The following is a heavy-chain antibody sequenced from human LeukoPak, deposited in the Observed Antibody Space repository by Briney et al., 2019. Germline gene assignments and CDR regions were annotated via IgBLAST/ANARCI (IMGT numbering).Heavy chain of an antibody. J-gene: IGHJ4*02. CDR1: GFTFSSYA. CDR2: ISYDGSNK. CDR3: ARGPYYDILTGSLY. V-gene: IGHV3-30-3*01. Sequence: PGESLRLSCAASGFTFSSYAMHWVRQAPGKGLEWVAVISYDGSNKYYADSVKGRFTISRDNSKNTLYLQMNSLRAEDTAVYYCARGPYYDILTGSLYWGQGTLVTVSS. D-gene: IGHD3-9*01.